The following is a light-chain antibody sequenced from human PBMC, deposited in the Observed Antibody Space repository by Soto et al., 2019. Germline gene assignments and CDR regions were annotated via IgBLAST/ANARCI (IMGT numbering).Light chain of an antibody. CDR1: QSVLYSSNNKNY. J-gene: IGKJ3*01. CDR3: QQYYSTPEFT. V-gene: IGKV4-1*01. Sequence: DIVMTQSPDSLAVSLGERATINGKSSQSVLYSSNNKNYLAWYQQKPGQPPKLLIYWASTRESGVPDRFSGSGSGTDFTLTISSLQAEDVAVYYCQQYYSTPEFTFGPGTKVDIK. CDR2: WAS.